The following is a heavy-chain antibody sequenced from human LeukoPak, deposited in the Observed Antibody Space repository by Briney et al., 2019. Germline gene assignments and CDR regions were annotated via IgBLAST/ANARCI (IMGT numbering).Heavy chain of an antibody. CDR3: ARVRRDGYNSVGFQH. Sequence: GGSLRLSRAASGFTVSSNYMSWVRPAPGKGLEWVSVIYSGGGTYYADSVRGRFTTSRDNSKNTLYLQMTSPRAEDTPVYYCARVRRDGYNSVGFQHWGQGTLVTVSS. CDR2: IYSGGGT. J-gene: IGHJ1*01. CDR1: GFTVSSNY. D-gene: IGHD5-24*01. V-gene: IGHV3-53*01.